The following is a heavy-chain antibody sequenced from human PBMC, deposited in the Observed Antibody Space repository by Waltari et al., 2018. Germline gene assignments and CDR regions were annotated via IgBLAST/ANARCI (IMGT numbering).Heavy chain of an antibody. CDR3: AKDGRDTALDY. Sequence: EVQLLESGGGLVQPGGSLRLSCAASGFTFSRYAMRWVRQAPGKGLEWVSVIYSGGSTYYADSVKGRFTISRDNSKNTLYLQMNSLRAEDTAVYYCAKDGRDTALDYWGQGTLVTVSS. CDR1: GFTFSRYA. J-gene: IGHJ4*02. CDR2: IYSGGST. V-gene: IGHV3-23*03. D-gene: IGHD5-18*01.